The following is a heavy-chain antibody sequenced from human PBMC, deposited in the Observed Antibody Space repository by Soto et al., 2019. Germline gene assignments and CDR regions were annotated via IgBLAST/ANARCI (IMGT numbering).Heavy chain of an antibody. Sequence: SVKVSCKASGFTFTSSAVQWVRQARGQRLEWIGWIVVGSGNTNYAQKFQERVTITRDMSTSTAYMELSSLRSEDTALYYCARPPLPGYSIHFNSWGQGTLVTVSS. V-gene: IGHV1-58*01. CDR2: IVVGSGNT. D-gene: IGHD2-15*01. J-gene: IGHJ4*02. CDR3: ARPPLPGYSIHFNS. CDR1: GFTFTSSA.